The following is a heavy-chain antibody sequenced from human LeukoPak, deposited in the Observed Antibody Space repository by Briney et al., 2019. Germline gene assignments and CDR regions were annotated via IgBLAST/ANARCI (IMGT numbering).Heavy chain of an antibody. Sequence: GGSLRLSCVDSGFTFSSCAMSWVRQVPGKGLEWVSGISDSGGSTYYADSVRGRFTISRDNSKNTLYLQMNSLRAEDTAVYYCASRQGLGWHYVNWGQGTLVTVSS. CDR1: GFTFSSCA. D-gene: IGHD3-10*02. V-gene: IGHV3-23*01. CDR2: ISDSGGST. J-gene: IGHJ4*02. CDR3: ASRQGLGWHYVN.